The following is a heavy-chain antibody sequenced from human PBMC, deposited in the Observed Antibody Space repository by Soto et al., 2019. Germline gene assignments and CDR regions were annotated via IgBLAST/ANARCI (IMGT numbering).Heavy chain of an antibody. CDR3: ARGLDGYRFDP. V-gene: IGHV4-31*03. J-gene: IGHJ5*02. D-gene: IGHD5-18*01. Sequence: QVQLQESGPGLVKPSQTLSLTCTVSSDSIGSDNYHWTWIRQLPGKGLEYIGYIYNSRTTFYTPSLKSRVTISLGTSKNQFSLNLNSVTAADTDVYYCARGLDGYRFDPWGQGTLVTVSS. CDR2: IYNSRTT. CDR1: SDSIGSDNYH.